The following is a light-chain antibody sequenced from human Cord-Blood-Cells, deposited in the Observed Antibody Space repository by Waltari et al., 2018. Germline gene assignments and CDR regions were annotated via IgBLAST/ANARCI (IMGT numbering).Light chain of an antibody. Sequence: QSALTQPPSVSGSPGQSVTISCTGTSSDVGSYNRVSWYQQPPGTAPKLMIYEVSNRPSGVPDRFSGSTSGNTASLTISGLQAEDEADYYCSSYTSSSHVVFGGGTKLTVL. J-gene: IGLJ2*01. CDR2: EVS. CDR1: SSDVGSYNR. CDR3: SSYTSSSHVV. V-gene: IGLV2-18*02.